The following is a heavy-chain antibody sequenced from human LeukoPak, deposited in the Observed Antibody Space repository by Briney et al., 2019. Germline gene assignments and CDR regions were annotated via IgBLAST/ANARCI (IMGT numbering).Heavy chain of an antibody. CDR2: IISDGSSA. V-gene: IGHV3-74*01. D-gene: IGHD6-19*01. Sequence: GGSLRLSCAASGFTFSDYWMHWVRQAPGKGLVWVSRIISDGSSATYADSVKGRFTISRDNANNFLYLQMNSLRAEDTALYYCARAYKDRSLAGKKEFFQHWGQGTLVTVSS. J-gene: IGHJ1*01. CDR3: ARAYKDRSLAGKKEFFQH. CDR1: GFTFSDYW.